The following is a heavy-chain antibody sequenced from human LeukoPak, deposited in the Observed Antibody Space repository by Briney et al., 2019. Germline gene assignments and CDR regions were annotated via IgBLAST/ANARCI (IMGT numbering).Heavy chain of an antibody. CDR3: ATDLTRPEDY. V-gene: IGHV3-74*01. CDR1: GFTFSSYW. Sequence: PRGSLSLSRAASGFTFSSYWMHWVGQAPGKGLVWVSRINTDGSYTSYADSMKGRFTISRDNAKNTLYLQMNSLRADDTAVYYCATDLTRPEDYWGQGSLVTVSS. J-gene: IGHJ4*02. CDR2: INTDGSYT.